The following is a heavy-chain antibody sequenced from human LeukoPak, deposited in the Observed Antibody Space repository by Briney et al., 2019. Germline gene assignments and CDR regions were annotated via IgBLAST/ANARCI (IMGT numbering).Heavy chain of an antibody. Sequence: SGGSLRLSCAASGFTFSSYAMHWVRQAPGKGLEWVAVISYDGSNKYYADSVKGRFTISRDNSKNTLYLQVNSLRAEDTAVYYCAREGRYCSGGSCQPDYWGQGTLVTVSS. CDR1: GFTFSSYA. J-gene: IGHJ4*02. V-gene: IGHV3-30-3*01. CDR3: AREGRYCSGGSCQPDY. CDR2: ISYDGSNK. D-gene: IGHD2-15*01.